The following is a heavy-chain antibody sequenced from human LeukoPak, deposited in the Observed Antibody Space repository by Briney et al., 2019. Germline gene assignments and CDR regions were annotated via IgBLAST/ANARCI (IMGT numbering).Heavy chain of an antibody. J-gene: IGHJ5*02. V-gene: IGHV1-18*01. D-gene: IGHD1-26*01. CDR1: GYTFTSYG. Sequence: ASVTVSCKASGYTFTSYGISWVRQAPGKGREWMGWISAYNGNTNYAQKFQGRVTVTTDTSTSTAYMELRSLRSDDTAVYYCARWRWELLWFDPWGQGTLVTVSS. CDR3: ARWRWELLWFDP. CDR2: ISAYNGNT.